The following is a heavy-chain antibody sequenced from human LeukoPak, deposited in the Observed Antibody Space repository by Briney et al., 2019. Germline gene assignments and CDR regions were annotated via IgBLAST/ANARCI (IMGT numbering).Heavy chain of an antibody. CDR3: ARGYGDYDY. Sequence: SVKVSCKASGGTFSGYAISWVRQAPGQGLEWMGRIIPIFHRADYAQKFQGRVTITTAESTSTTYMELRSLRSEDTAVYYCARGYGDYDYWGQGTLVTVSS. CDR2: IIPIFHRA. D-gene: IGHD4-17*01. CDR1: GGTFSGYA. J-gene: IGHJ4*02. V-gene: IGHV1-69*05.